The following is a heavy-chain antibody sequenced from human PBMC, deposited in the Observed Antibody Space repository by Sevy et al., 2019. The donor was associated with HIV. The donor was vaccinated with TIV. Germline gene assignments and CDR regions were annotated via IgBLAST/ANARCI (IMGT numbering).Heavy chain of an antibody. CDR3: AREHCTNGVCRPYYYGMDV. D-gene: IGHD2-8*01. CDR1: GGSISSGDYY. Sequence: SETLSLTCTVSGGSISSGDYYWSWIRQPPGKGLEWIGYIYYSGSTYYNPSLKSRVTISVDTSKNQFSLKLSSVTAADTAVYYCAREHCTNGVCRPYYYGMDVWGQGTTVTVSS. J-gene: IGHJ6*02. V-gene: IGHV4-30-4*01. CDR2: IYYSGST.